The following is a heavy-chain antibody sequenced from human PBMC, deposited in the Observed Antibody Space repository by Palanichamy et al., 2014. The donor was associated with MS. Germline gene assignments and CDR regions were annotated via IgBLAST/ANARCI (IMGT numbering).Heavy chain of an antibody. CDR2: IFYDGSNK. CDR1: IHLQHLW. Sequence: QVHLVEVWGRRGPAWDVPETLLCSVWIHLQHLWHALGPPGSRQGAGVVALIFYDGSNKNYADSVKGRFTISRDNSRNAVYLEMNSLGAEDTAVYYCARGILRHDGVRMGDAFDIWGQGTMVNVSP. D-gene: IGHD3-3*01. CDR3: ARGILRHDGVRMGDAFDI. V-gene: IGHV3-33*01. J-gene: IGHJ3*02.